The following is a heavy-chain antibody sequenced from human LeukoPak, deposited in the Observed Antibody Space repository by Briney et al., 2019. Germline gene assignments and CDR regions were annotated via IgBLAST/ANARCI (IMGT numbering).Heavy chain of an antibody. J-gene: IGHJ4*02. CDR2: IYSGGST. D-gene: IGHD5-12*01. V-gene: IGHV3-66*02. CDR1: GFTVSSNY. Sequence: GGSLRLSCAASGFTVSSNYMSWVRQAPGKGLEWVSVIYSGGSTYYADSVKGRFTISRDNSKNTLYLQMNSLRAEDTAVYYCARGRSGYDYSHYFDYWGQGTLVTVSS. CDR3: ARGRSGYDYSHYFDY.